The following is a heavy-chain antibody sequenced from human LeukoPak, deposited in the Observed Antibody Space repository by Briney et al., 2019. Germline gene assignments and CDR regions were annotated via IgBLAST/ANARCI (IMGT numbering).Heavy chain of an antibody. D-gene: IGHD5-24*01. CDR3: ARVRDGYNDAYDI. CDR2: IKPSGGST. Sequence: ASVKVSCKASGYTFTSYNMHWVRQAPGQGLEWMGIIKPSGGSTTYAQRFQGRVTMTRDMSTSTLYMELSSLRSEDTAVYYCARVRDGYNDAYDIWGQGTMVTVSS. CDR1: GYTFTSYN. J-gene: IGHJ3*02. V-gene: IGHV1-46*01.